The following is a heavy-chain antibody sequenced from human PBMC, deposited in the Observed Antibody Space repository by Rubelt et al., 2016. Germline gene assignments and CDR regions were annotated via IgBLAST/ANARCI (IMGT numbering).Heavy chain of an antibody. D-gene: IGHD2-21*01. CDR1: GFTFSSYA. CDR3: AKGGACGGDCYYFDY. V-gene: IGHV3-30*04. CDR2: ISYDGGNK. J-gene: IGHJ4*02. Sequence: QVQLVESGGGVVQPGRSLRLSCAASGFTFSSYAMHWVRQAPGKGLEWVAVISYDGGNKYYSDSGKGRLTTSRDISKKTLYLQMNSLRAEDTALYYCAKGGACGGDCYYFDYWGQGTLVTVSS.